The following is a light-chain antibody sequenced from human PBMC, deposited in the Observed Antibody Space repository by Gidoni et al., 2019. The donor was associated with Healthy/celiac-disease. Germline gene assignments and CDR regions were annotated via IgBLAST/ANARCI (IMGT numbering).Light chain of an antibody. J-gene: IGKJ5*01. CDR3: QQYDNLPIT. CDR1: QAISNY. V-gene: IGKV1-33*01. CDR2: DAS. Sequence: DIQMTQPPSSLSASVGDRVTITCQASQAISNYLNWYQQKPGKAPKLLIYDASNLETGVPSRFSGSGSGTDFTFTISSLQPEDIATYYCQQYDNLPITFGQGTRLEIK.